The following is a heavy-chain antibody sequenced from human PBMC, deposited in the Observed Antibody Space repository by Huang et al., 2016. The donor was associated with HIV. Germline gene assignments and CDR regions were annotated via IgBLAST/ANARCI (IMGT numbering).Heavy chain of an antibody. D-gene: IGHD5-12*01. J-gene: IGHJ4*02. V-gene: IGHV3-30*18. CDR1: GFTFSNYG. CDR2: ISYDGSYQ. Sequence: QVQLVESGGGVVQPGRSLRLSCAASGFTFSNYGVHWVRQALGKGLEWVAAISYDGSYQYYADSVKGRFTISRDDSQNTLYLQMSSLRAEDTAVYFCAKDREDSAYQLDYWGQGTRVTVSS. CDR3: AKDREDSAYQLDY.